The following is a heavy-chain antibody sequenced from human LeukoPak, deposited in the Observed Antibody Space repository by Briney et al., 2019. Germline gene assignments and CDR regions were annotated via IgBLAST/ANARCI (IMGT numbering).Heavy chain of an antibody. CDR1: GGSSSGYY. D-gene: IGHD6-13*01. V-gene: IGHV4-34*01. CDR2: INHSGST. CDR3: ARVGWRYSSSWYKTLPFDY. J-gene: IGHJ4*02. Sequence: SETLSLTCAVYGGSSSGYYWSWIRQPPGKGLEWIGEINHSGSTNYNPSLKSRVTISVDTSKNQFSLKLSSVTAADTAVYYCARVGWRYSSSWYKTLPFDYWGQGTLVTVSS.